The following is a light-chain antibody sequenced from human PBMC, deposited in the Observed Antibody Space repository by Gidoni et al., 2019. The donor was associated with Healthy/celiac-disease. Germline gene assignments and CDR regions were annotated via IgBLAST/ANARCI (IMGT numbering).Light chain of an antibody. Sequence: EIVLTQSPATLSLSPGERATLSCRASQSVSSYLAWYQQKPGQAPRLLIYDASNRATGIPARFSCSGSGTDFTLTISSLEPEDFAVYYCQQRSNWPPAPTFXGXTKVEIK. CDR3: QQRSNWPPAPT. CDR1: QSVSSY. V-gene: IGKV3-11*01. J-gene: IGKJ4*01. CDR2: DAS.